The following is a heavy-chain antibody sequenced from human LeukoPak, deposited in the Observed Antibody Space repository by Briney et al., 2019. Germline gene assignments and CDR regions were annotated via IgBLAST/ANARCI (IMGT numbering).Heavy chain of an antibody. D-gene: IGHD3-22*01. CDR2: ISGSGLRT. Sequence: GGSLRLSCAASGFSFSNYAMSWVRQAPGKGPEWVSGISGSGLRTYYADSVKGRFTISRDNSKNTLYLQMNSLRAEDTAVYYCAKRDFYDSSGFAAFFEVWGQVTLVTVSS. CDR3: AKRDFYDSSGFAAFFEV. CDR1: GFSFSNYA. V-gene: IGHV3-23*01. J-gene: IGHJ1*01.